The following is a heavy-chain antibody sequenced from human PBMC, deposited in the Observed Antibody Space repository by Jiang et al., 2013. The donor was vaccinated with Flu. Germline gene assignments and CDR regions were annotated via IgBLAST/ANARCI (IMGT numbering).Heavy chain of an antibody. CDR2: INHSGST. V-gene: IGHV4-34*01. CDR3: ARVRYCSGGSCFDY. CDR1: GGSFSGYY. J-gene: IGHJ4*02. D-gene: IGHD2-15*01. Sequence: LLKPSETLSLTCAVYGGSFSGYYWSWIRQPPGKGLEWIGEINHSGSTNYNPSLKSRVTISVDTSKNQFSLKLSSVTAADTAVYYCARVRYCSGGSCFDYWGQGTLVTVSS.